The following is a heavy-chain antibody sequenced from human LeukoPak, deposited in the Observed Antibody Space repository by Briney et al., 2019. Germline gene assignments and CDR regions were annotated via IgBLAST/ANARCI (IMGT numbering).Heavy chain of an antibody. CDR3: AREGIQLWLYFHY. V-gene: IGHV3-48*02. CDR2: ISKSSDTI. D-gene: IGHD5-18*01. J-gene: IGHJ4*02. CDR1: GFTFCSYS. Sequence: GGSLRLSCAASGFTFCSYSMNWVRQAPGKGLEWVSYISKSSDTIKYADSVKGRFTISRDNAKNSLYLQMNSLRDEDTAVYYCAREGIQLWLYFHYWRQGTLVTVSS.